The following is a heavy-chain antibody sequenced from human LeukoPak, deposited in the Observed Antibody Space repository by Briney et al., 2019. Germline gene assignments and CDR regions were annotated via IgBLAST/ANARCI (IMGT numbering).Heavy chain of an antibody. CDR1: GGSFSGYY. D-gene: IGHD4-17*01. J-gene: IGHJ4*02. CDR2: INHSGST. Sequence: SETLSLTCAVYGGSFSGYYWSWIRQPPGKGLEWIGEINHSGSTNYNPSLKSRVTISVDTSKNQFSLKLSSVTAADTAVYYCARGTVTLDYWGQGTLVTVSS. CDR3: ARGTVTLDY. V-gene: IGHV4-34*01.